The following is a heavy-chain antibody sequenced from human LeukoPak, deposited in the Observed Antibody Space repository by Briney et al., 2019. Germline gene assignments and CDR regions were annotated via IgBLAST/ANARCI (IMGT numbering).Heavy chain of an antibody. CDR2: IYTRGSI. J-gene: IGHJ4*02. V-gene: IGHV4-4*07. CDR1: GGSISSYY. CDR3: ARDKVEWLLGVRYYFDY. Sequence: SETLSLTCTVSGGSISSYYWSWIRQPAGKGLEWIGRIYTRGSINYNPSLKSRVTMSVDTSKSQFSLKLCPVTAADTAVYYCARDKVEWLLGVRYYFDYWGQGTLVTVSS. D-gene: IGHD3-3*01.